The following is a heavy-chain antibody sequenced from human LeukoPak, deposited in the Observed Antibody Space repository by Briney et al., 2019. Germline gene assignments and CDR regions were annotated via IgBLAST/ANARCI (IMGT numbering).Heavy chain of an antibody. Sequence: ASVKVSCKASGYTFTSYYMHWVRQAPGQGLEWMGIINPSGGSTSYAQKFQGRVTMTRDTSTSTVYMELSSLRSVDTAVYYCAILRSKRLYSSSPNWFDPWGQGTLVTVSS. D-gene: IGHD6-13*01. CDR1: GYTFTSYY. J-gene: IGHJ5*02. CDR2: INPSGGST. CDR3: AILRSKRLYSSSPNWFDP. V-gene: IGHV1-46*01.